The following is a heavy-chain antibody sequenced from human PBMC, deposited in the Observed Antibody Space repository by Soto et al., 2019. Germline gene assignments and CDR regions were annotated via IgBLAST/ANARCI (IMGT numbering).Heavy chain of an antibody. Sequence: GGSLRLSCAASGFTFSSYGMHWVRQAPGKGLEWVAVISYDGSNKEYADSVKGRFTISRDNSKNALYLQMNGLKAEDTAVYYCAKDETYGGMDVWGQGTTVTVSS. CDR3: AKDETYGGMDV. CDR2: ISYDGSNK. V-gene: IGHV3-30*18. D-gene: IGHD3-16*01. CDR1: GFTFSSYG. J-gene: IGHJ6*02.